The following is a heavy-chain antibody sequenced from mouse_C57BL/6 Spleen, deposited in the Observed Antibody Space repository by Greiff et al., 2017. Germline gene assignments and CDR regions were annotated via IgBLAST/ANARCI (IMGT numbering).Heavy chain of an antibody. CDR3: ARRGIYYDYDYAMDY. J-gene: IGHJ4*01. CDR2: INPNNGGT. CDR1: GYTFTDYN. D-gene: IGHD2-4*01. Sequence: EVQLQQSGPELVKPGASVKIPCKASGYTFTDYNMDWVKQSHGKSLEWIGDINPNNGGTIYNQKFKGKATLTVDKSSSTAYMVLRSLTSEDTAVYYCARRGIYYDYDYAMDYWGQGTSVTVSS. V-gene: IGHV1-18*01.